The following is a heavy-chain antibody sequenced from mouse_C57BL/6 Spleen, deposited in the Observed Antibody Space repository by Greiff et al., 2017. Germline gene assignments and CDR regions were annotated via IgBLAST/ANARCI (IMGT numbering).Heavy chain of an antibody. CDR3: ARAPIDY. V-gene: IGHV1-72*01. Sequence: VQLQQPGAELVKPGASVKLSCKASGYTFTSYWIHWVKQRPGRGLEWIGRIDPKSGGTKYNEKFKSKATLTVDKPSSTAYMQLSSLTSEDSAVXCCARAPIDYWGQGTSVTVSS. CDR2: IDPKSGGT. J-gene: IGHJ4*01. CDR1: GYTFTSYW.